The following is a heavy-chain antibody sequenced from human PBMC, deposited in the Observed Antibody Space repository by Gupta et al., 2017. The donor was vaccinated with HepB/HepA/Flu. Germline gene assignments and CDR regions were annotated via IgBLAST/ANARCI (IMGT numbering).Heavy chain of an antibody. J-gene: IGHJ4*02. CDR2: IYHSGST. CDR1: GGSISSSNW. D-gene: IGHD6-19*01. Sequence: QVQLQESGPGLVKPSGTLSLTCAVSGGSISSSNWWSWVRQPPGKGLEWIGEIYHSGSTNYNPSLKSRVTIAVDKPKNQFSMKLSSVTAADTAVYYVAGGVAGGSFAYGGQGTMVTVSS. V-gene: IGHV4-4*02. CDR3: AGGVAGGSFAY.